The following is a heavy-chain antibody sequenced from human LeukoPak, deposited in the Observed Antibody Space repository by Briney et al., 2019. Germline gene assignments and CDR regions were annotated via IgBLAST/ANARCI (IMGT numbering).Heavy chain of an antibody. J-gene: IGHJ4*02. V-gene: IGHV3-7*01. CDR2: IKQDGSEK. CDR3: ARAGDKGDY. CDR1: GFTFSSYW. D-gene: IGHD4-23*01. Sequence: GGSLRLFCAASGFTFSSYWMSWVRQAPGKGLEWVANIKQDGSEKSYVDSVKGRFTISRDNAKNSLYLQMNSLRAEDTALYYCARAGDKGDYWGQGTLVTVSS.